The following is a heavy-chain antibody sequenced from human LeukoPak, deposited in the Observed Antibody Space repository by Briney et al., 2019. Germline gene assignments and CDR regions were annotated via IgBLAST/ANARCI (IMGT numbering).Heavy chain of an antibody. Sequence: ASVKVSCKASGYTFTTYYIHWVRQAPGQGLEWMGIIVPSGGRTTYAQKFQGRVTMTRDTSTSTVYMELSSLRSEDTAVYYCARDRSIFGVVIIIGWFDPWGQGTLVTVSS. CDR3: ARDRSIFGVVIIIGWFDP. CDR2: IVPSGGRT. D-gene: IGHD3-3*01. V-gene: IGHV1-46*01. J-gene: IGHJ5*02. CDR1: GYTFTTYY.